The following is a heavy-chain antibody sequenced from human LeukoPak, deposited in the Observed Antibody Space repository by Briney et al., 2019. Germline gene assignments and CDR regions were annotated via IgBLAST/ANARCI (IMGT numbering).Heavy chain of an antibody. CDR3: ARETSLVGYSGGLGFNY. D-gene: IGHD6-19*01. Sequence: SETLSLTCTVSGSSISYWYWSWIRQPPGKGLEWIGNIYGSGRPNYNPSLTSRVTISVDTSKNQFSLKLTSVTAADTAVYYCARETSLVGYSGGLGFNYWGQGILVTVSS. CDR2: IYGSGRP. V-gene: IGHV4-59*01. CDR1: GSSISYWY. J-gene: IGHJ4*02.